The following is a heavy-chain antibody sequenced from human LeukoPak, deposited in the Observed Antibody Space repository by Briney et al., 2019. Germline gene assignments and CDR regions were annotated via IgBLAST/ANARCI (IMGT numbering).Heavy chain of an antibody. Sequence: SETLSLTCAVYGGSFSGYYWSWIRQPPGKGLEWIGEINHSGSTNYNPSLKSRVTISLDTSKNQFSLKLSSVTAADTAVYYCARRVATKPHFDYWGQGTLVTVSS. CDR2: INHSGST. J-gene: IGHJ4*02. V-gene: IGHV4-34*01. CDR1: GGSFSGYY. CDR3: ARRVATKPHFDY. D-gene: IGHD5-12*01.